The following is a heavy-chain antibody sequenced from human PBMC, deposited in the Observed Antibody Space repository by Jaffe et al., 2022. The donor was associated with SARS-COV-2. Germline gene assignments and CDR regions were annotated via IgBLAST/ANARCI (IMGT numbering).Heavy chain of an antibody. J-gene: IGHJ3*01. CDR3: ARVANVDTAPGPEV. CDR1: GGSISSYY. V-gene: IGHV4-59*01. Sequence: QVQLQESGPGLVKPSETLSLTCTVSGGSISSYYWSWIRQPPGKGLEWIGYIYYSGSTNYNPSLKSRVTISVDTSKNQFSLKLSSVTAADTAVYYCARVANVDTAPGPEVWGQGTMVTVSS. CDR2: IYYSGST. D-gene: IGHD5-18*01.